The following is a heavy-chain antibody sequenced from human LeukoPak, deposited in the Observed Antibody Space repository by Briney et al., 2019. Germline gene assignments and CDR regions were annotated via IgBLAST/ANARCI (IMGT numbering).Heavy chain of an antibody. D-gene: IGHD3-10*01. CDR3: ARGRYGSGSSLWFDP. V-gene: IGHV4-30-4*08. Sequence: SETLSLTCTVSGGSISSGDYYWSWIRQPPGKGLEWIGYIYYSGSTYYNPSLKGRVTISVDTSKNQFSLKLSSVTAADTAVYYCARGRYGSGSSLWFDPWGQGTLVTVSS. CDR2: IYYSGST. CDR1: GGSISSGDYY. J-gene: IGHJ5*02.